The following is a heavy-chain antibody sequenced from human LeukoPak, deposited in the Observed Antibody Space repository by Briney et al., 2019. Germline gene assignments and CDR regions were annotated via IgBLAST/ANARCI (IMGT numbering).Heavy chain of an antibody. V-gene: IGHV6-1*01. CDR1: GDSVSSKSAA. CDR2: TYYRSKWHS. Sequence: SQTLSLTCAISGDSVSSKSAAWNWIRQSPSRGLEWLGRTYYRSKWHSDYAVSVKSRITINPDTSKNQFSLQLNSVTPEDTAVYYCAKGLTPYCGGDCYWDYFDYWGQGTLVTVSS. CDR3: AKGLTPYCGGDCYWDYFDY. J-gene: IGHJ4*02. D-gene: IGHD2-21*02.